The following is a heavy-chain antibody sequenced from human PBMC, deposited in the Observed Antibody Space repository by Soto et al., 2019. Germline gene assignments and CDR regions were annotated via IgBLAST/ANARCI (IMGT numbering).Heavy chain of an antibody. CDR3: AKEADISGYNPDY. J-gene: IGHJ4*02. V-gene: IGHV1-3*01. CDR1: GYTFTSYD. D-gene: IGHD3-22*01. Sequence: GASVKVSCKASGYTFTSYDMHWVRQAPGQRLEWMGWINAGNGNTKYSQKFQGRVTITRDTSASKAYMELNSLRAEDTAVYYCAKEADISGYNPDYWGQGTQVTVSS. CDR2: INAGNGNT.